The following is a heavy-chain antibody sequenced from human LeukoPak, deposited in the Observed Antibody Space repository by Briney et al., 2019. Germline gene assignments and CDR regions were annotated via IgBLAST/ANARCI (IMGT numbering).Heavy chain of an antibody. CDR1: GASYNAYY. V-gene: IGHV4-34*01. D-gene: IGHD3-3*01. CDR2: IDHRGTA. Sequence: SETLSLTCAVYGASYNAYYWCWIRQPPGKGLEWIGDIDHRGTATYNPSLKSRLTISADASKNQFSLKLNSVTDADTAVYYCAVGITILGVAASFDSWGQGNLVIVSS. J-gene: IGHJ4*02. CDR3: AVGITILGVAASFDS.